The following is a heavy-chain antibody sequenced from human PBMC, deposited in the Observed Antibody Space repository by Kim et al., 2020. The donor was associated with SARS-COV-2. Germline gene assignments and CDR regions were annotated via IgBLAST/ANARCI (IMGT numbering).Heavy chain of an antibody. V-gene: IGHV1-2*02. CDR3: ARGMPERWLQLGDY. CDR2: INADSGGT. J-gene: IGHJ4*02. Sequence: ASVQVSCKSSGYIFSDYYMHWVRQAPGQGLEWMGRINADSGGTNYAQKFQGRVTLTRDTSNSTVYMALSSLRYDDTAVYFCARGMPERWLQLGDYWGQGT. D-gene: IGHD4-4*01. CDR1: GYIFSDYY.